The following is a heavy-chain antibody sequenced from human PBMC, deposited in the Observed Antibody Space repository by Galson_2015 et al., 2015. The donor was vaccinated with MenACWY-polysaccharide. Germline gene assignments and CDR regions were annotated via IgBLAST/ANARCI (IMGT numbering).Heavy chain of an antibody. D-gene: IGHD2-2*01. J-gene: IGHJ6*02. Sequence: SLRLSCAASGFTFSSYSMHWVRQAPGKGLEWVSSISSSSSYIYYADSVKGRFTISRDNAKNSLYLQMNSLRAEDTAVYYCARGSYYCSSTSCPPRDYYYGMDVWGQGTTVTVSS. CDR1: GFTFSSYS. CDR3: ARGSYYCSSTSCPPRDYYYGMDV. CDR2: ISSSSSYI. V-gene: IGHV3-21*01.